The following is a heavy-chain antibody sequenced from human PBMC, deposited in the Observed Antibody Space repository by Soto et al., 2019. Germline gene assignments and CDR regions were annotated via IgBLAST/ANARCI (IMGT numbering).Heavy chain of an antibody. Sequence: GGSLRLSCAASGFTFSSYAMSWVRQAPGKGLEWVSANSGSGGSTYYADSVKGRFTISRDNSKNTLYLQMNSLRAEDTAVYYCAKSFSASKIAAAGTDYWGQGTLVTVSS. V-gene: IGHV3-23*01. CDR2: NSGSGGST. D-gene: IGHD6-13*01. CDR1: GFTFSSYA. J-gene: IGHJ4*02. CDR3: AKSFSASKIAAAGTDY.